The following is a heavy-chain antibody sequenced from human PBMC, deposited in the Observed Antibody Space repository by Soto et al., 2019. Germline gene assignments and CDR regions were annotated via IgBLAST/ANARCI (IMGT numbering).Heavy chain of an antibody. J-gene: IGHJ5*02. CDR3: VRDGMATIKWSWFDP. Sequence: QVQLVESGGGVVQPGRSLRLSCAASGFTFSSYAMHWVRQAPGKGLEWVAVISYDGSNKYYADSVKGRFTISRDNSKNTLYLQMNSLRAEDTAVYYCVRDGMATIKWSWFDPWGQGTLVTVSS. CDR2: ISYDGSNK. V-gene: IGHV3-30-3*01. CDR1: GFTFSSYA. D-gene: IGHD5-12*01.